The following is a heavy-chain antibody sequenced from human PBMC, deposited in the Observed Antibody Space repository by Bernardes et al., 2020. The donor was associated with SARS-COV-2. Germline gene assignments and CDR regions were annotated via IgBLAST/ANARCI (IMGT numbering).Heavy chain of an antibody. J-gene: IGHJ4*02. CDR1: GYTFSDYY. CDR2: ISPKSGAT. CDR3: ARTFYYDRGGDSLFDF. Sequence: ASVKVSCTASGYTFSDYYTHWLRQAPGQGLEWMGWISPKSGATNHAQKFQGRVTMTRDTSISTDYMELSRLRSDDPAVYYCARTFYYDRGGDSLFDFWGQGTPVTVSS. D-gene: IGHD2-21*01. V-gene: IGHV1-2*02.